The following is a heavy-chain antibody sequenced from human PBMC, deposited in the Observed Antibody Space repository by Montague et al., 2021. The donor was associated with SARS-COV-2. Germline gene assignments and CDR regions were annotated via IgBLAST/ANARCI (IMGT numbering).Heavy chain of an antibody. J-gene: IGHJ4*02. D-gene: IGHD4-23*01. CDR2: INHSGTT. CDR3: ARWDPQTLTLIGLRGKSASDY. CDR1: GGSFSGYY. V-gene: IGHV4-34*01. Sequence: SETPSLTCAVYGGSFSGYYWTWIRQSPGKGLEWIAEINHSGTTNXNFNPSLRSRVTISVDTSKSQFSLKLSSVTAADTGVYYCARWDPQTLTLIGLRGKSASDYWGQGSLVTVSS.